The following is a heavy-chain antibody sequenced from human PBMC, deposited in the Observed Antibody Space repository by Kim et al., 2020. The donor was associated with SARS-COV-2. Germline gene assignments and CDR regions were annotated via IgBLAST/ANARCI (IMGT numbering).Heavy chain of an antibody. CDR2: IHSNSGDT. CDR1: GYTFSDYY. Sequence: ASVKVSCKASGYTFSDYYIHWVRQAPGRGLEWIGRIHSNSGDTNTKYTQEFQGRVTMTTDTSIRATYMELRRLRSDDTALYYFASTKRPDLGAITDYWGQ. CDR3: ASTKRPDLGAITDY. J-gene: IGHJ4*02. V-gene: IGHV1-2*06. D-gene: IGHD1-26*01.